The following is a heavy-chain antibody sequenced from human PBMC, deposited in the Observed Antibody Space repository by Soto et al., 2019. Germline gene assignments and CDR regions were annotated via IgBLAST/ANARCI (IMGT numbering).Heavy chain of an antibody. V-gene: IGHV1-69*06. Sequence: QVQLVQSGAEVKNPGSSVRVSCKTSGFTFNVYGIHWVRQAPGQGLEWMGGLIPIYDEPNYAQKFQGRVTMTADKSTATVYLEVNSLRSEDTAVYFCARVRDPHLDHYGLDVWGQGTTVTVSS. CDR1: GFTFNVYG. CDR2: LIPIYDEP. J-gene: IGHJ6*02. CDR3: ARVRDPHLDHYGLDV.